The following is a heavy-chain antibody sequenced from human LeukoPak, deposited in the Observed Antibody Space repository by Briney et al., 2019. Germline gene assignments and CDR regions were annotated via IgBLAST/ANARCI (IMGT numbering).Heavy chain of an antibody. CDR2: VDPEYGET. V-gene: IGHV1-24*01. CDR3: ATDLSGYFDRSFDY. Sequence: ASVSVSCKVSGYTVTESAMHWVRQAPGKGVEWMGGVDPEYGETIYAQKFKGRVTMTEDTSSDTAYMELSSLRSEDTAVYYCATDLSGYFDRSFDYWGQGTLVTVSS. D-gene: IGHD3-9*01. CDR1: GYTVTESA. J-gene: IGHJ4*02.